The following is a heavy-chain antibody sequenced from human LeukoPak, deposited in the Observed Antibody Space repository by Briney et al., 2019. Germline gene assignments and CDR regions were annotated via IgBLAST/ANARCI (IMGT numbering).Heavy chain of an antibody. CDR1: GFTFSSYG. CDR3: AKDEKSGDAFDI. Sequence: PGGSLRLSCAASGFTFSSYGMHWVRQAPGKGLEWVAFIRYDGGNKYYADSVKGRFTISRDNSKNTLYMQMNSLRAEDTAVYYCAKDEKSGDAFDIWGQGTMVTVSS. J-gene: IGHJ3*02. CDR2: IRYDGGNK. V-gene: IGHV3-30*02. D-gene: IGHD1-26*01.